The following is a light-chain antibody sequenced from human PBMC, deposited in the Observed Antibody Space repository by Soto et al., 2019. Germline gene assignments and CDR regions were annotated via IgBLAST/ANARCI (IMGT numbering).Light chain of an antibody. J-gene: IGKJ1*01. CDR2: GAS. CDR3: QQYGTSPT. CDR1: QTVRSSY. V-gene: IGKV3-20*01. Sequence: EIVLTQSPGTLSLSPGERATLSCRAGQTVRSSYLAWYQQIPGQAPRLLIYGASSRATGIPDIFSGSGAGTDFTLTISRLEPEDFAVYYCQQYGTSPTFGQGTKVEVK.